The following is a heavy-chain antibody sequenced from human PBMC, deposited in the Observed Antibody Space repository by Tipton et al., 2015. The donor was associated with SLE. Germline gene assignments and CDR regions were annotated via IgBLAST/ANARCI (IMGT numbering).Heavy chain of an antibody. CDR3: AKGHVSSYYGLDV. CDR1: GFTFSGYA. V-gene: IGHV3-23*01. D-gene: IGHD6-6*01. J-gene: IGHJ6*02. CDR2: ISGSGGST. Sequence: SLRLSCAASGFTFSGYAMSWVRQAPGKGLEWVSGISGSGGSTYYADSVKGRFTISRDNSKNILYLEMNSLRVDDTAVYYCAKGHVSSYYGLDVWGQGTTVTVSS.